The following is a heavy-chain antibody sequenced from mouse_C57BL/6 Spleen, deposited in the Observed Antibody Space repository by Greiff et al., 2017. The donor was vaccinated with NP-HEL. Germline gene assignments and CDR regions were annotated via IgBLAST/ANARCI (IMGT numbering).Heavy chain of an antibody. Sequence: VQLQQSGPELVKPGASVKISCKASGYSFTDYNMNWVKQSNGKSLEWIGVINPNYGTTSSNQKFKGKATLPVDQSSSTSYMQLNSLPSEDSAVYYCAREKASRDYFDYWGQGTTLTVSS. CDR3: AREKASRDYFDY. CDR1: GYSFTDYN. D-gene: IGHD6-1*01. V-gene: IGHV1-39*01. J-gene: IGHJ2*01. CDR2: INPNYGTT.